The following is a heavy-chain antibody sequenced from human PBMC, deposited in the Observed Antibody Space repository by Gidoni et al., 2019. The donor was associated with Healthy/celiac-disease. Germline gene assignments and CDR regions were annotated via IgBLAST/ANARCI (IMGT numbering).Heavy chain of an antibody. Sequence: EVQLVESGGGLVKPGGSLRLSCAASGFTFSNAWMSWVRQAPGKGLEWVGRIKSKTDGGTTDYAAPVKGRFTISRDDSKNTLYLQMNSLKTEDTAVYYCTTGSYYDFWSGFATTDAFDIWGQGTMVTVSS. V-gene: IGHV3-15*01. CDR3: TTGSYYDFWSGFATTDAFDI. J-gene: IGHJ3*02. CDR2: IKSKTDGGTT. D-gene: IGHD3-3*01. CDR1: GFTFSNAW.